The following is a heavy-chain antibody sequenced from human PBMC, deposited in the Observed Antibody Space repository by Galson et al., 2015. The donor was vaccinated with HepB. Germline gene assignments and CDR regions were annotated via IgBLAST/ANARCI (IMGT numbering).Heavy chain of an antibody. V-gene: IGHV3-49*03. CDR2: IRSNAYGGTT. Sequence: SLRLSCAASGFTFGDYAMSWFRQAPGKGLEWVGFIRSNAYGGTTEYAASVKGRFTISRDDSKSIAYLQMNSLKTEDTAVYYCTSAYDSGYYYYYYYMDVWGKVTTVTVSS. D-gene: IGHD5-12*01. J-gene: IGHJ6*03. CDR3: TSAYDSGYYYYYYYMDV. CDR1: GFTFGDYA.